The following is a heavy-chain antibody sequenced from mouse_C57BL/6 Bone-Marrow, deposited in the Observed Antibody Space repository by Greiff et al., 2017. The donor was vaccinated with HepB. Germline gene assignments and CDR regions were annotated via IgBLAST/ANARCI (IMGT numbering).Heavy chain of an antibody. CDR1: GYTFTDYE. CDR3: TRKGDY. V-gene: IGHV1-15*01. J-gene: IGHJ2*01. Sequence: VQLVESGAELVRPGASVTLSCKASGYTFTDYEMHWVKQTPVHGLEWIGAIDPETGGTAYNQKFKGKAILTADKSSSTAYMELRSLTSEDSAVYYCTRKGDYWGQGTTLTVSS. CDR2: IDPETGGT.